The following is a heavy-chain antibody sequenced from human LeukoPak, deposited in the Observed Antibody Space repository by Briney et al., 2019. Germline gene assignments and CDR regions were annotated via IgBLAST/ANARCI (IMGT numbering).Heavy chain of an antibody. J-gene: IGHJ4*02. CDR2: IKWKGDSL. Sequence: PWETLSLSCAASGVTFDDYGLSWVRQVPGKGLELVWDIKWKGDSLGYADPVTGRHTITRDNDKNSLHLQMNSLSAEDTALYYCERDPDSGYYRLSDYGGQETLVTVPS. CDR1: GVTFDDYG. D-gene: IGHD3-22*01. V-gene: IGHV3-20*04. CDR3: ERDPDSGYYRLSDY.